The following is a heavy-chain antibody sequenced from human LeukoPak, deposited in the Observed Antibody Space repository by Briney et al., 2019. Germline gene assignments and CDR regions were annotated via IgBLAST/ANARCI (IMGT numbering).Heavy chain of an antibody. J-gene: IGHJ4*02. D-gene: IGHD3-22*01. Sequence: PGGSLRLSCAASGFTFSNYAIHWVRQAPGKGLEWVALISYDGSNEYYADSVKGRFTISRDNSKNTLYLQMNSLRAEDTAVYYCARVLDSSGYPDYFDYWGQGTLVTVSS. CDR3: ARVLDSSGYPDYFDY. V-gene: IGHV3-30*04. CDR2: ISYDGSNE. CDR1: GFTFSNYA.